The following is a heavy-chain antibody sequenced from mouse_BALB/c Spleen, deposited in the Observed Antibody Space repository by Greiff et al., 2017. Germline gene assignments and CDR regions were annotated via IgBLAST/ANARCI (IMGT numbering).Heavy chain of an antibody. D-gene: IGHD2-1*01. J-gene: IGHJ1*01. Sequence: VQLQQPGAELVKPGASVKLSCKASGYTFTSYWMHWVKQRPGQGLEWIGEINPSNGRTNYNEKFKSKATLTVDKSSSTAYMQLSSLTSEDSAVYYCARSAGNYWYFDVWGAGTTVTVSS. CDR3: ARSAGNYWYFDV. V-gene: IGHV1S81*02. CDR1: GYTFTSYW. CDR2: INPSNGRT.